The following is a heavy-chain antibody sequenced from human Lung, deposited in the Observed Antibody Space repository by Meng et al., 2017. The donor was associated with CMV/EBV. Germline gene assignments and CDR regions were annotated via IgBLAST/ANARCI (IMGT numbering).Heavy chain of an antibody. CDR3: ARLGARGGNSLIDS. J-gene: IGHJ4*02. CDR1: GYSISSGYY. D-gene: IGHD4-23*01. CDR2: IYHPDTT. Sequence: SCTVSGYSISSGYYWGWTRQTPGKGLEWIGAIYHPDTTAYKPSLKGRVVISMDAPRDQFTLKLSSVTAADTAVYFCARLGARGGNSLIDSWGRGXLVTVSS. V-gene: IGHV4-38-2*02.